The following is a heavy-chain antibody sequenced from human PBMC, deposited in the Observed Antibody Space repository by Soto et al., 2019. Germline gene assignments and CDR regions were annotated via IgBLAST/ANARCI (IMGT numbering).Heavy chain of an antibody. V-gene: IGHV3-30*18. CDR3: VKDPTTVVAYFDY. Sequence: GSLRLSCAASGFTFSSYGMHWVRQAPGKGLEWVAVISYDGSNKYYADSVKGRFTISRDNSKNTLYLQMNSLRAEDTAVYYCVKDPTTVVAYFDYWGQGTLVTVSS. D-gene: IGHD2-15*01. CDR2: ISYDGSNK. CDR1: GFTFSSYG. J-gene: IGHJ4*02.